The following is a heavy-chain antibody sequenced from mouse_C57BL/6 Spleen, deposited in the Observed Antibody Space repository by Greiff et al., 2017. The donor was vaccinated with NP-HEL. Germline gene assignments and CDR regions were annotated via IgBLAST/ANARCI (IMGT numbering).Heavy chain of an antibody. Sequence: EVQLQQSGPELVKPGASVKIPCKASGYTFTDYNMDWVKQSHGKSLEWIGDINPNNGGTIYNQKFKGKSTLTVDKSSSTAYMERRSLTSEDTAVYYCARWDYGSSSGFAYWGQGTLVTVSA. CDR2: INPNNGGT. J-gene: IGHJ3*01. CDR3: ARWDYGSSSGFAY. CDR1: GYTFTDYN. D-gene: IGHD1-1*01. V-gene: IGHV1-18*01.